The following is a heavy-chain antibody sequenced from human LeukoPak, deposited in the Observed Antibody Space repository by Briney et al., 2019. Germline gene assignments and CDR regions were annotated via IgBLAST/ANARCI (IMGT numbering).Heavy chain of an antibody. D-gene: IGHD6-6*01. CDR3: ARAPSIAASNWFDP. J-gene: IGHJ5*02. V-gene: IGHV1-69*05. CDR1: GGTFSSYA. Sequence: GASVKVSCKASGGTFSSYAISWVRQAPGQGLEWMGGIIPIFGTANYAQKFQGRVTMTRDTSIGTAYMELSRLRSDDTAVYYCARAPSIAASNWFDPWGQGTLVTVSS. CDR2: IIPIFGTA.